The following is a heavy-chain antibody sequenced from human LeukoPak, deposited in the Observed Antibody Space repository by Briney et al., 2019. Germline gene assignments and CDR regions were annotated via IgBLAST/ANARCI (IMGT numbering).Heavy chain of an antibody. V-gene: IGHV3-23*01. CDR2: ISGSGGST. CDR1: GFTFISYA. Sequence: PGGSLRLSCAASGFTFISYAMTWVRQAPGKGLEWVSTISGSGGSTYYADSVKGRFTISRDNYKNTLYLQMSSLRAEDTALYYCAKSTDYLGSGSSVLDCWGQGTLVTVSS. J-gene: IGHJ4*02. CDR3: AKSTDYLGSGSSVLDC. D-gene: IGHD3-10*01.